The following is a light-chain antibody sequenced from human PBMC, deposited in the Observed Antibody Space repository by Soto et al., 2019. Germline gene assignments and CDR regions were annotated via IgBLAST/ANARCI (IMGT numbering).Light chain of an antibody. CDR3: SSYTSSSAFHV. CDR1: SSYVGGYNY. J-gene: IGLJ1*01. V-gene: IGLV2-14*01. Sequence: QSVLTQPASVSGSPGQSITISCTGTSSYVGGYNYVSWYQQHPGKAPKLMIYEVSNRPSGVSNRFSGSKSGNTASLTISGIQAEDEADYYCSSYTSSSAFHVFGTGTNVTVL. CDR2: EVS.